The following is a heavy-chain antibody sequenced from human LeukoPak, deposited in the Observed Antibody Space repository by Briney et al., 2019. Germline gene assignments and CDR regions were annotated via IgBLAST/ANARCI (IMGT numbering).Heavy chain of an antibody. J-gene: IGHJ4*02. D-gene: IGHD1-26*01. CDR2: INWNGGST. CDR1: GFTFDDYG. CDR3: ASRRKYSGSSQVGYYFDY. V-gene: IGHV3-20*01. Sequence: GGSLRLSCAASGFTFDDYGMSWVRQAPGKGLEWVSGINWNGGSTGYADSVKGRFTISRDNAKNSLYLQMNSLRAEDTALYHCASRRKYSGSSQVGYYFDYWGQGTLVTVSS.